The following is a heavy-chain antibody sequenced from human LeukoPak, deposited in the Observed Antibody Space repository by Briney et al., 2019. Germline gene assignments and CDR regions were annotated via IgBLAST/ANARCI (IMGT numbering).Heavy chain of an antibody. CDR1: GGTFSSYA. CDR2: ITPIFGTA. Sequence: SVKVSCKASGGTFSSYAISWVRQAPGQGLEWMGRITPIFGTANYAQKFQGRVTITTDESTSTAYMELSSLRSEDTAVYYCARDLRYYYDSSGYYYFDPWGQGTLVTVSS. V-gene: IGHV1-69*05. D-gene: IGHD3-22*01. CDR3: ARDLRYYYDSSGYYYFDP. J-gene: IGHJ5*02.